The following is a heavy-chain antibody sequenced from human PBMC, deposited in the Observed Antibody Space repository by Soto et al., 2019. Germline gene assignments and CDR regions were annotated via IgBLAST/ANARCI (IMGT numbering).Heavy chain of an antibody. CDR2: LYHTGRT. J-gene: IGHJ4*02. CDR3: ARDFAYFDS. D-gene: IGHD3-3*01. CDR1: GGSVKSGSSS. Sequence: SENLSLTCTVSGGSVKSGSSSCNWLRQHPGKGLEWLRSLYHTGRTSYNPSLKSRVPISMDTSKNQFSLNLDSVTAADAAVYFCARDFAYFDSWARGTMVPVSS. V-gene: IGHV4-61*01.